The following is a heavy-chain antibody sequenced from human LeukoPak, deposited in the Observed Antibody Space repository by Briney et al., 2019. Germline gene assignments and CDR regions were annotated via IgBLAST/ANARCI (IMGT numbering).Heavy chain of an antibody. D-gene: IGHD5-24*01. J-gene: IGHJ5*02. Sequence: PGGSLRLSCAASGFTFSSYAMNWVRLAPGKGLEWVSSISESGDDTAYADSVKGRFTISRDNSRNTLYLQMISLRAEDTAVYYCAKQFVDVWGQGTLVTVSS. CDR2: ISESGDDT. V-gene: IGHV3-23*01. CDR1: GFTFSSYA. CDR3: AKQFVDV.